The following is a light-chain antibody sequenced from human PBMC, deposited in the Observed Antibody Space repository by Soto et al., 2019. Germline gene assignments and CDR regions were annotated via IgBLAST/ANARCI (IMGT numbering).Light chain of an antibody. CDR3: QKYDSAPT. Sequence: EVVLTQSPGTLSLSPGERVTLSCRASQSVASSYLAWYQQKPGRAPRLLIYGASSRATGIPDRFSGSGSGTDFTLTISSLQPEDVATYYCQKYDSAPTFGQGTKVEIK. CDR1: QSVASSY. CDR2: GAS. J-gene: IGKJ1*01. V-gene: IGKV3-20*01.